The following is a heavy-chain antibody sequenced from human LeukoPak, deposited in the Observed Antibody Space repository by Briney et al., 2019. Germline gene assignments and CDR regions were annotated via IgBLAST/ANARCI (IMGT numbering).Heavy chain of an antibody. CDR1: GGSIGSYY. CDR3: ARARRRGGYYYYYMDV. Sequence: SETLSLTCTVSGGSIGSYYWSWIRQPPGKGLEWIGYIYYSGSTNYNPSLKSRVTISVDTSKNQFSLKLSSVTAADTAVYYCARARRRGGYYYYYMDVWGKGTTVTVSS. J-gene: IGHJ6*03. CDR2: IYYSGST. V-gene: IGHV4-59*01.